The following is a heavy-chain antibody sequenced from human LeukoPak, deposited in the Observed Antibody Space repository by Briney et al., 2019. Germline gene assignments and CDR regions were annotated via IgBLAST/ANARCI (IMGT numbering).Heavy chain of an antibody. J-gene: IGHJ5*02. CDR3: ARDFNWNPGWFDP. CDR2: IHYTGST. V-gene: IGHV4-59*01. CDR1: GGSISNYY. D-gene: IGHD1-20*01. Sequence: SETLSLTCTVSGGSISNYYWSWIRQPPGKGLEWIGYIHYTGSTNYNPSLKSRVTISVDTSKNQFSLKLSSVTAADTAVYYCARDFNWNPGWFDPWGQGTLVTVSS.